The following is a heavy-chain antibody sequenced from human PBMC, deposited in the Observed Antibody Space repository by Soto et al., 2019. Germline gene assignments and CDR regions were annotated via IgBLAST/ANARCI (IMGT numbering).Heavy chain of an antibody. V-gene: IGHV4-59*01. J-gene: IGHJ4*02. CDR3: ARFWYYDSNNYPAKSLDY. D-gene: IGHD3-22*01. CDR2: IYHSGST. CDR1: GGPICSDY. Sequence: PSESLSLTCTVSGGPICSDYWSWIRQSPEKGLEWIGYIYHSGSTVYNPSLESRVTMSIDTSKNQFSLKLRSVTAADTAMYYCARFWYYDSNNYPAKSLDYWGQGTLVTVSS.